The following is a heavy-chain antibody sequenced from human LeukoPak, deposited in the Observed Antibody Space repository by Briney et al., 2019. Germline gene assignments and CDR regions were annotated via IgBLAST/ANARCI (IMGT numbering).Heavy chain of an antibody. V-gene: IGHV3-30*04. Sequence: HPGGSLRLSCAASGFTFSSYAMHWVRQAPGKGLEWVAVISYDGSNKYYADSVKGRFTISRDNSKNTLYLQMNSLRAEDTAVYYCAKVGIAAAGTDTPDYWGQGTLVTVSS. J-gene: IGHJ4*02. CDR1: GFTFSSYA. CDR2: ISYDGSNK. D-gene: IGHD6-13*01. CDR3: AKVGIAAAGTDTPDY.